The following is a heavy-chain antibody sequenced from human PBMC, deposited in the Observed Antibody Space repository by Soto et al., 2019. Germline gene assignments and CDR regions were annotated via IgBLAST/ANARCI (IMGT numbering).Heavy chain of an antibody. CDR3: ARYCSSTSCYHYYYYGMDV. Sequence: SETLSLTCAVSGDSISKSGYYWSWIRQNQGKALEWIGYIYYSGSTNYNPSLKSRVTISVDTSKNQLSLKLSSVTAADTAVYYCARYCSSTSCYHYYYYGMDVWGQGTTVTVSS. J-gene: IGHJ6*02. V-gene: IGHV4-61*08. CDR2: IYYSGST. CDR1: GDSISKSGYY. D-gene: IGHD2-2*01.